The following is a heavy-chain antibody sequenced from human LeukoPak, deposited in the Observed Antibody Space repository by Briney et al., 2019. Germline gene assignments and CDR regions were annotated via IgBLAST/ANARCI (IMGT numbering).Heavy chain of an antibody. CDR3: ARGPALVRGMIMFDY. V-gene: IGHV4-59*12. J-gene: IGHJ4*02. Sequence: PSETLSLTCTVSGGSISSYYWSWIRQPPGKGLEWIGYIYYSGSTNYNPSLKSRVTISVDTSKNQFSLKLTSVTAADTAVYYCARGPALVRGMIMFDYWGQGTLVTVSS. CDR1: GGSISSYY. D-gene: IGHD3-10*01. CDR2: IYYSGST.